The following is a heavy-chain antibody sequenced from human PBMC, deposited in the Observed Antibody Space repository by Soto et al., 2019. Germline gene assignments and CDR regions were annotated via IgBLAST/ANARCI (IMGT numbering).Heavy chain of an antibody. CDR1: GGPISSGGYY. D-gene: IGHD4-17*01. J-gene: IGHJ4*02. V-gene: IGHV4-31*03. CDR3: ARGDYGGNSYFDY. CDR2: IYYSGNT. Sequence: LSLTCTVSGGPISSGGYYWSWIRQHPGKRLEWIGYIYYSGNTYYNPALKSRVTISVDTSKNQFSLKLSTVTAADTAVYYCARGDYGGNSYFDYWGQGTLVTVSS.